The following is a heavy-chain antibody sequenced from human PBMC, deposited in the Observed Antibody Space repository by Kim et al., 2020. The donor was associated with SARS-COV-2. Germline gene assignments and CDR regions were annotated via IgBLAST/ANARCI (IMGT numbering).Heavy chain of an antibody. CDR2: INPNTGGT. V-gene: IGHV1-2*06. J-gene: IGHJ4*02. D-gene: IGHD3-3*01. CDR3: ARVENYDFWSGYQGDDY. Sequence: ASVKVSCKAFGYTFTRYYLHWVRQAPGQGLEWMGRINPNTGGTKYVQKFHGRVTMTRDTSISTAYMELSRLRSDDTAFYHCARVENYDFWSGYQGDDYWGQGTLVTVSS. CDR1: GYTFTRYY.